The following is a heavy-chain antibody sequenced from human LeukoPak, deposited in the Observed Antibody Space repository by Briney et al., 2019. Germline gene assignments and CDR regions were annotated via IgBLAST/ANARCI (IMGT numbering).Heavy chain of an antibody. D-gene: IGHD4-17*01. Sequence: SETLSLTCAVYGGSFSGYYWSWIRQPPGKGLEWIGEISHSGSTNYNPSLKSRVTISVDTSKNQFSLKLSSVTAADTAVYYCARINVYGDSIDYWGQGTLVTVSS. J-gene: IGHJ4*02. CDR1: GGSFSGYY. V-gene: IGHV4-34*01. CDR3: ARINVYGDSIDY. CDR2: ISHSGST.